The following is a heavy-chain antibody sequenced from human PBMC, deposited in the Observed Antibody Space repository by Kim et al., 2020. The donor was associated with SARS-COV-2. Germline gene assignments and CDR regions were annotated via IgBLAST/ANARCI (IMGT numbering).Heavy chain of an antibody. Sequence: GRFTISRDNAKNSLYLQMNGLRAEDTAVYYCARVRGEAAHYYYYYYMDVWGKGTTVTVSS. J-gene: IGHJ6*03. V-gene: IGHV3-11*06. D-gene: IGHD3-10*01. CDR3: ARVRGEAAHYYYYYYMDV.